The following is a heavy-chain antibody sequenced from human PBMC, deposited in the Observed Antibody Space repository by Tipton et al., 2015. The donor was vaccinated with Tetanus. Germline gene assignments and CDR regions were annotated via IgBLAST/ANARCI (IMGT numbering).Heavy chain of an antibody. Sequence: TLSLTCSVSGGSISGSSYYWSWIRQPPGKALEWIGSIYYSGSTFYHPSLQSRFTISVDTSKNQFSLRLSSVTAADTAVYFCARHSPPYYYGSGSYLDYWGQGTPVTVSS. D-gene: IGHD3-10*01. V-gene: IGHV4-39*01. CDR2: IYYSGST. CDR1: GGSISGSSYY. J-gene: IGHJ4*02. CDR3: ARHSPPYYYGSGSYLDY.